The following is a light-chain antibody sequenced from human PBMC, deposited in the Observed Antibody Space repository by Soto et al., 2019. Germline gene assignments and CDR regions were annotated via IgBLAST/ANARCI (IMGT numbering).Light chain of an antibody. Sequence: EIVLTQSPGTLSLSPGERATLSCRASQSVSSSYLAWYQQKPGQAPRLHIYGASSRATGIPDRFSGSGSGTDFTLTIRRLEPEDFAVYYCQQYGASPYTFGQGNKLETK. V-gene: IGKV3-20*01. CDR3: QQYGASPYT. J-gene: IGKJ2*01. CDR1: QSVSSSY. CDR2: GAS.